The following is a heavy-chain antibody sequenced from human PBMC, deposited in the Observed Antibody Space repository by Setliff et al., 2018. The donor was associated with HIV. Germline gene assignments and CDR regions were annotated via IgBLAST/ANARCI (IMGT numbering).Heavy chain of an antibody. Sequence: PGGSLRLSCAASGFNFSMYSMNWVRQAPGKGLEWVSYISSSSSTKYYADSVKGRFTISRDNAKNSLYLHMNTLRADDTAVYFCASSGYSNYRNFDYWGQGTLVTVSS. CDR1: GFNFSMYS. V-gene: IGHV3-48*01. D-gene: IGHD4-4*01. CDR2: ISSSSSTK. CDR3: ASSGYSNYRNFDY. J-gene: IGHJ4*02.